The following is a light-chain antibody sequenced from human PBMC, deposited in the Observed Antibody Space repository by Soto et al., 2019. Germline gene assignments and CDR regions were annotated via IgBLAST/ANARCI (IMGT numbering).Light chain of an antibody. CDR1: SSDVGSYNH. CDR3: SSYTSSSTPYV. CDR2: DVT. V-gene: IGLV2-14*02. J-gene: IGLJ1*01. Sequence: QSVLTQPASVSGSPGQSITISCTGTSSDVGSYNHVSWYQQHPVKAPKLMIYDVTNRPSGVSDRFSGSKSGNTASLTISGLQAEDEADYYCSSYTSSSTPYVFGTGTKVTVL.